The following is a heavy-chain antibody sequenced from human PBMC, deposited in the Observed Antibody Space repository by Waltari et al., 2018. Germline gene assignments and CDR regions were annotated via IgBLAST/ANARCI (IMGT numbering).Heavy chain of an antibody. J-gene: IGHJ4*02. D-gene: IGHD2-2*01. CDR3: AKGPAAIDY. Sequence: EVQLVESGGGLVQPGRSLRLSCAASGFPFDDYAMHWVRQAPGKGLEWVSGISWNSGSIGYADSVKGRFTISRDNAKNSLYLQMNSLRAEDTALYYCAKGPAAIDYWGQGTLVTVSS. CDR1: GFPFDDYA. V-gene: IGHV3-9*01. CDR2: ISWNSGSI.